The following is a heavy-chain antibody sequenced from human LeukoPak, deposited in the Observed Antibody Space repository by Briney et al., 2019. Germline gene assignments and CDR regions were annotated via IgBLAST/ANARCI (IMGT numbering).Heavy chain of an antibody. CDR2: SYYSGSS. CDR3: ARDPRVFLTGSPGWFDP. D-gene: IGHD3-9*01. CDR1: GGSISSYY. Sequence: PSETLSLTCTVSGGSISSYYWSWIRQPPGKGLEWIGYSYYSGSSNYNPSLKSRVTISLDTSNNQISLKLSSVTAADTAVYYCARDPRVFLTGSPGWFDPWGQGTLVTVSS. V-gene: IGHV4-59*01. J-gene: IGHJ5*02.